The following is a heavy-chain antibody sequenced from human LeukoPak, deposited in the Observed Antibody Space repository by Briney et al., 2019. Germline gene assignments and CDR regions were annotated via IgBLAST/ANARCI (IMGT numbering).Heavy chain of an antibody. V-gene: IGHV3-23*01. D-gene: IGHD3-3*01. CDR3: AKASWVSSDDAVW. J-gene: IGHJ4*02. Sequence: PGGSLRLSCAASGFTFSSYAMSWVRQAPARGLEWVASLRGNGETFYADSVKGRCTLSRDVSRNTVYLQLNNLSVEDTAVYHCAKASWVSSDDAVWWGQGTLVTVSS. CDR1: GFTFSSYA. CDR2: LRGNGET.